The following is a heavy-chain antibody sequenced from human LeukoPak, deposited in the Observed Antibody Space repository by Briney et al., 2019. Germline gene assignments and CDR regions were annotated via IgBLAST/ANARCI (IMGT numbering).Heavy chain of an antibody. V-gene: IGHV5-51*01. Sequence: GESLKISCKGSGYSFTSYWIGWVRQMPGKGLEWMGIIYPGGSDTRYSPSFQGQVTISADKSISTAYLQWSSLKASDTAMYYCARRDGSGSYRDYNWFDPWAREPWSPSPQ. D-gene: IGHD3-10*01. CDR3: ARRDGSGSYRDYNWFDP. J-gene: IGHJ5*02. CDR2: IYPGGSDT. CDR1: GYSFTSYW.